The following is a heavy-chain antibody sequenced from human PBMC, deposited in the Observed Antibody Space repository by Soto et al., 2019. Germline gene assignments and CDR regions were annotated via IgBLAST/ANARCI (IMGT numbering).Heavy chain of an antibody. CDR2: ISAYNGNT. CDR1: GYTFTSYG. J-gene: IGHJ4*02. V-gene: IGHV1-18*01. D-gene: IGHD3-9*01. Sequence: QVQLVQSGAEVKKPGASVKVSCKASGYTFTSYGISWVRQAPGQGLEWMGWISAYNGNTNYAQKLQGRVIMTTDTSTSTAYMELRSLRSDDTAVYYCAVGPNYDILTGYGPNFDYWGQGTLVTVSS. CDR3: AVGPNYDILTGYGPNFDY.